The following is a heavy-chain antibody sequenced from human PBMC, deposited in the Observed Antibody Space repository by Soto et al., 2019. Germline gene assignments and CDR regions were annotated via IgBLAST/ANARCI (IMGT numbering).Heavy chain of an antibody. CDR1: GFTFSSYG. J-gene: IGHJ6*03. D-gene: IGHD4-17*01. V-gene: IGHV3-33*01. CDR3: ARDHPEDYFSASYYYYYYMDV. Sequence: GGSLRLSCAASGFTFSSYGMHWVRQAPGKGLEWVAVIWYDGSNKYYADSVKGRFTISRDNSKNTLYLQMNSLRAEDTAVYYCARDHPEDYFSASYYYYYYMDVWGKGTTVTVSS. CDR2: IWYDGSNK.